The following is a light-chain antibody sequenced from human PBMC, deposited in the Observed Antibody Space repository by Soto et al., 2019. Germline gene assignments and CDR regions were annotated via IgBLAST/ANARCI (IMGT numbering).Light chain of an antibody. CDR3: QQYNNWPVT. V-gene: IGKV3-15*01. J-gene: IGKJ4*01. CDR1: QSVSSN. Sequence: EIVMTQSPATLSVSPGERATLSCRASQSVSSNLAWYQQKPGQAPRLVIYGTSNRATGIPARFSGSGSGTEFIPTISSLQSEDCAVYYCQQYNNWPVTFGGGTKVDIK. CDR2: GTS.